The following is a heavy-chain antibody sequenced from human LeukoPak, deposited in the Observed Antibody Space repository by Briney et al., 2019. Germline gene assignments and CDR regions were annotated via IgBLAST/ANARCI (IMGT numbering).Heavy chain of an antibody. CDR1: VFISCDAR. Sequence: RGSLRLSSAASVFISCDARTRSVRQAPGKGLEWVGHVKIKTEGGSADYSAPVKGRFTISRDDSKNTLYLQMNSLTTEDTAVYYCATDHGSGSWNYYAKTFVMWGGGTMVTVSS. V-gene: IGHV3-15*01. J-gene: IGHJ3*02. CDR2: VKIKTEGGSA. D-gene: IGHD3-10*01. CDR3: ATDHGSGSWNYYAKTFVM.